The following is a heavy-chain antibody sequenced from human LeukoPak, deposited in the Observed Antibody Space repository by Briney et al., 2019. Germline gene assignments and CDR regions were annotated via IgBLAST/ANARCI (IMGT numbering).Heavy chain of an antibody. V-gene: IGHV3-23*01. CDR1: GFTFSSYA. CDR3: AKGAVGYCSGGSCYPLDN. CDR2: ISGSGSST. Sequence: PGGSLRLSCAASGFTFSSYAMSWVRQAPGKGLEGVSAISGSGSSTYYAESVKGRFTSSRDNSKNTLYVQMNSLRAEDTAVYYCAKGAVGYCSGGSCYPLDNWGQGTLVTVSS. J-gene: IGHJ4*02. D-gene: IGHD2-15*01.